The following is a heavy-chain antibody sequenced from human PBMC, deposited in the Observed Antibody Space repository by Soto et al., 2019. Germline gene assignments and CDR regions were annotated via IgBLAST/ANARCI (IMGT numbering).Heavy chain of an antibody. CDR2: ISWNSGSI. Sequence: GGSLRLSCAASGFTFDDYAMHWVRQAPGKGLEWVSGISWNSGSIGYADSVKGRFTISRDNAKNSLYLQMNSLRAEDTALYYCAKDMGVRGVIRVRHFDYWGQGTLVTVSS. CDR3: AKDMGVRGVIRVRHFDY. CDR1: GFTFDDYA. D-gene: IGHD3-10*01. J-gene: IGHJ4*02. V-gene: IGHV3-9*01.